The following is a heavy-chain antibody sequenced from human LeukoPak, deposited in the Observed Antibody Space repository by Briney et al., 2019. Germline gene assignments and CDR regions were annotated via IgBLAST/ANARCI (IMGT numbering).Heavy chain of an antibody. J-gene: IGHJ6*03. CDR1: GFTFSSYA. Sequence: PGGSLRLSCAASGFTFSSYAMSWVRQAPGKGLEWVSAISGSGGSTYYADSVKGRFTISRDNSKNTLYLQMNSLRAEDTAVYYCATDPGYSPPYYYYYYYMDVWGKGTTVTVSS. V-gene: IGHV3-23*01. D-gene: IGHD5-18*01. CDR2: ISGSGGST. CDR3: ATDPGYSPPYYYYYYYMDV.